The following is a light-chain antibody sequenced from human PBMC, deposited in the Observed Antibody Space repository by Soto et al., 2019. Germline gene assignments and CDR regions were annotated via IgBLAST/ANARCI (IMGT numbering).Light chain of an antibody. V-gene: IGLV4-69*01. Sequence: QPVLTQSPSASASLGASVKLTCTLSSGHISYAIAWHQQQPGKGPRYLMKLKSDGTYNKADGIPDRFSASSSGAERYLTISSLRSEDEDDYYCQTWGTGIQGVFGGGTKLTVL. CDR1: SGHISYA. J-gene: IGLJ3*02. CDR2: LKSDGTY. CDR3: QTWGTGIQGV.